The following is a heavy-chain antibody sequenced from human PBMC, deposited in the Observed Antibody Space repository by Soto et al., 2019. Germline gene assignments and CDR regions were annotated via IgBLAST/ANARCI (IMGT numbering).Heavy chain of an antibody. CDR3: ARHRGGSFSGYYYYYYMDV. J-gene: IGHJ6*03. Sequence: PGESLKISCKGSGYSFTSYWIGWVRQMPGKGLEWMGIIYPGDSDTRYSPSFQGQVTISADKSISTAYLQWSSLKASDTAMYYCARHRGGSFSGYYYYYYMDVWGKGTTVTVSS. D-gene: IGHD2-15*01. CDR2: IYPGDSDT. V-gene: IGHV5-51*01. CDR1: GYSFTSYW.